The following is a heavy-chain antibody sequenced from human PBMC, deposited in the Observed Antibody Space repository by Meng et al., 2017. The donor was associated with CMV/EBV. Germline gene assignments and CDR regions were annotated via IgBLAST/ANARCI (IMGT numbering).Heavy chain of an antibody. D-gene: IGHD3-3*01. J-gene: IGHJ4*02. V-gene: IGHV2-5*01. CDR1: LSSRGVG. CDR2: IYWNDDK. Sequence: LSSRGVGLGWIRQPPGKALEWLALIYWNDDKRYSPSLKSRLTITKDTSKNQVVLTMTNMDPVDTATYYCAHSLGYYDFWSGYLYYFDYWGQGTLVTVSS. CDR3: AHSLGYYDFWSGYLYYFDY.